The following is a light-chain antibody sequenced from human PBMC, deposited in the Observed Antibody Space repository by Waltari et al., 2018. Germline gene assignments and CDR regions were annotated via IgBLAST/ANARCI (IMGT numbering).Light chain of an antibody. CDR3: QHYVRLPAT. Sequence: SCRASQSVGRSLAWYQQKPGQAPRLLIYGASSRATGIPDRFSGGGSRTDFSLTISRLEPEDFAVYYCQHYVRLPATFGQGTKVEIK. CDR1: QSVGRS. V-gene: IGKV3-20*01. J-gene: IGKJ1*01. CDR2: GAS.